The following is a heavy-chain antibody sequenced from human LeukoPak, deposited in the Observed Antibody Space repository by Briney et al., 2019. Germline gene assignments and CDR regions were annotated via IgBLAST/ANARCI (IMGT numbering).Heavy chain of an antibody. CDR2: ISYDGSNE. D-gene: IGHD3-22*01. CDR3: SRSAYYDGSGNYYDY. Sequence: GGSLRLSCAASGFTFRSYGMHWVRQAPGKGLEWVAVISYDGSNESYVDSVKGRFTISRDNSKNTLYLQTDSLRAEDTAVYYCSRSAYYDGSGNYYDYWGQGTLVTVSS. CDR1: GFTFRSYG. J-gene: IGHJ4*02. V-gene: IGHV3-30*03.